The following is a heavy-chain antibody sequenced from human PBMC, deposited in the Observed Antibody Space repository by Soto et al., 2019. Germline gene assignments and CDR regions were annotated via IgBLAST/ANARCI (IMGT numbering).Heavy chain of an antibody. CDR1: GFTFSSSA. CDR2: ISGSDGRT. J-gene: IGHJ5*02. Sequence: GGSLRLSCAASGFTFSSSAMSWVRQAPGKGLEWVSVISGSDGRTYYADSVKGRFTISRDNSKNTLYLDINSLRAEDTAVYYCAKSLDINWKNWFDPWGRGTLVTVSS. V-gene: IGHV3-23*01. D-gene: IGHD1-1*01. CDR3: AKSLDINWKNWFDP.